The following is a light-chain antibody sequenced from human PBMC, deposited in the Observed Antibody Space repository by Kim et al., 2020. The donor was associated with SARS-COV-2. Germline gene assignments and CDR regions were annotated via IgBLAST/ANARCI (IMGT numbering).Light chain of an antibody. CDR3: AAWDDSLSGVV. Sequence: QSVLTQPPSASGTPGQRVTISCSGSSSNIGSNYVYWYQQLPGTAPKLLIYRNNQRPSGVPDRFSVSKSGTSGSLAISGLRYEDVADYHCAAWDDSLSGVVFGGGTQLTV. V-gene: IGLV1-47*01. CDR2: RNN. CDR1: SSNIGSNY. J-gene: IGLJ2*01.